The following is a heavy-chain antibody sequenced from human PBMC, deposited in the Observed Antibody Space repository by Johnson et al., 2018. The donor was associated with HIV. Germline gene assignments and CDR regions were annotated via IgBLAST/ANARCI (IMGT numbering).Heavy chain of an antibody. Sequence: QVQLVESGGGVVQPGRSLRLSCAASGFTFSDYYMSWIRQAPGKGLEWVSYISSSGNTIYYADSVKGRFTISRDNAKNSLYLQMNSLRVEDTAVYYCARDRWLVDAFDIWGQGTMVTVSS. CDR2: ISSSGNTI. CDR1: GFTFSDYY. D-gene: IGHD6-19*01. J-gene: IGHJ3*02. V-gene: IGHV3-11*04. CDR3: ARDRWLVDAFDI.